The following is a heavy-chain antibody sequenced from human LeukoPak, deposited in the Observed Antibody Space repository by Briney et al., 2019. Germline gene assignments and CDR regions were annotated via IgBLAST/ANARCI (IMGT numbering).Heavy chain of an antibody. D-gene: IGHD3-10*02. Sequence: GGSLRLSCAVSGFTFSSYSINWVRQAPGKGLEWVSSISSSSSYIYYTDSVKGRFTLSRDNAKNSLYLQMNSLRAEDTAVYYCAELGITMIGGVWGKGTTVTISS. J-gene: IGHJ6*04. CDR1: GFTFSSYS. CDR2: ISSSSSYI. CDR3: AELGITMIGGV. V-gene: IGHV3-21*01.